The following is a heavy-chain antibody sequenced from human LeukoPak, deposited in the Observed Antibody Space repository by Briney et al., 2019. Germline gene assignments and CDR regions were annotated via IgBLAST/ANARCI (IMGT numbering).Heavy chain of an antibody. CDR3: AKAPCSGCSCYFSD. V-gene: IGHV3-23*01. CDR2: ISGRGDST. CDR1: GFTFSSFA. D-gene: IGHD2-15*01. J-gene: IGHJ4*02. Sequence: GGSLRLSCAASGFTFSSFAMTWVRQAPGKGLEWVSGISGRGDSTYYADSVKGQFTISRDNSKNTLYLQMSSLRADDTAVYFCAKAPCSGCSCYFSDWGQGTLVTVSS.